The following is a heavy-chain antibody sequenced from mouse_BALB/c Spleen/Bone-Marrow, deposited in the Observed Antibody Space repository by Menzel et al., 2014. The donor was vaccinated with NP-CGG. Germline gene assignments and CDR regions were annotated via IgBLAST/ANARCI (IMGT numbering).Heavy chain of an antibody. Sequence: VQLQQSGAELVRPGASVKLSCKTSGYIFTSYWIHWVKQRSGQGLEWIAWIYPGTGSTYYNEKFKGKATLTADKSSSTAYMQLSSLKSEDSAVYFCARGNYGYDDGAWFAYWGQGTLVTVSA. V-gene: IGHV1S132*01. J-gene: IGHJ3*01. CDR1: GYIFTSYW. D-gene: IGHD2-2*01. CDR3: ARGNYGYDDGAWFAY. CDR2: IYPGTGST.